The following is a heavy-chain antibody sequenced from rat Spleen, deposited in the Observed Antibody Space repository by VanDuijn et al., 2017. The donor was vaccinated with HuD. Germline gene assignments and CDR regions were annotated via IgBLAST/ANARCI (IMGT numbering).Heavy chain of an antibody. J-gene: IGHJ2*01. Sequence: EVQLVESDGGLVRPGGSLRLSCAASEFIFSDYYMAWVRQAPRKGLEWVAIITYDGSSTYYRDSVKGRFTISRDNAKSTLSLQMDSLRSEDTATYYCARRHYGYTDYFDYWGQGAMVTVSS. V-gene: IGHV5-7*01. CDR2: ITYDGSST. CDR3: ARRHYGYTDYFDY. D-gene: IGHD1-9*01. CDR1: EFIFSDYY.